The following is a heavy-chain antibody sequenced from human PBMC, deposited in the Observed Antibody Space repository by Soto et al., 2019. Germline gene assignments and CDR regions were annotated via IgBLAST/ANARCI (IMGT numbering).Heavy chain of an antibody. CDR2: IIPVFQTA. CDR1: GGLFSSYP. Sequence: QAQLVQSGAEVKKPGSSVKVSCKASGGLFSSYPISCVRRVPGQGLEWMGGIIPVFQTAYYTQRFQGRATITADESTNTAYMELSSLRSEDTAIYYCARGGSGYTWFNEFWGQGTLVTVAS. D-gene: IGHD3-22*01. V-gene: IGHV1-69*01. CDR3: ARGGSGYTWFNEF. J-gene: IGHJ4*02.